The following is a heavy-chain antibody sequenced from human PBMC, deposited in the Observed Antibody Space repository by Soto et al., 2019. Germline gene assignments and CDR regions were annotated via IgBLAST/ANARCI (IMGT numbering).Heavy chain of an antibody. CDR3: ARARYSSSWFY. D-gene: IGHD6-13*01. V-gene: IGHV1-18*01. CDR2: ISAYNGNT. Sequence: QVQLVQSGAEVKKPGASVKVSCKASGYTFTSYGISWVRQAPGQGLEWMGWISAYNGNTNYAQKPQGSVTRTTDTYTSTANMELRSLRSDDTVVYYYARARYSSSWFYWGQGTLVAVSS. J-gene: IGHJ4*02. CDR1: GYTFTSYG.